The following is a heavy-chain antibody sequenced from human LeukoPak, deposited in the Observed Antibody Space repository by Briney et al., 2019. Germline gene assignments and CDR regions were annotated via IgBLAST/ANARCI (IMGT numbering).Heavy chain of an antibody. V-gene: IGHV1-2*02. J-gene: IGHJ4*02. Sequence: ASVKVSCKSCGRTYSSYAISWVRQARGQGLEWLGWINPKSGDTDYAQKFQGRVTMTRDTSINTAYMELSGLKPDDTAIYYCASGYSGYDLNYWGQGTQVTVSS. CDR1: GRTYSSYA. D-gene: IGHD5-12*01. CDR2: INPKSGDT. CDR3: ASGYSGYDLNY.